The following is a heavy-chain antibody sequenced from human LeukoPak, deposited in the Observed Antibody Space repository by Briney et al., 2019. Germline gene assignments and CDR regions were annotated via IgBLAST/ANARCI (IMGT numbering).Heavy chain of an antibody. Sequence: GGPLRLSCEPPGFSFRTLRMPEAPPAPGRGLEGVANINQDGTEKYYVDSVKGRFTISRDNAKNSLYLQMNSLRVEDTAVYYCARGGSGSSWFWIYWGQGTLVTVSS. CDR1: GFSFRTLR. D-gene: IGHD6-13*01. CDR3: ARGGSGSSWFWIY. CDR2: INQDGTEK. J-gene: IGHJ4*02. V-gene: IGHV3-7*01.